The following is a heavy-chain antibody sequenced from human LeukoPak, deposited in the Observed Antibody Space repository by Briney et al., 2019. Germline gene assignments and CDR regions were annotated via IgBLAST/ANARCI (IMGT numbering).Heavy chain of an antibody. D-gene: IGHD6-25*01. CDR3: AKVLRIGYSTGWPLDY. V-gene: IGHV3-21*01. Sequence: GGSLRLSCAVSGFTFSSYSMIWVRQAPGKGLEWVSSISSSSIYIYYGDSVKGRFTISRDNSKNTLYLQMNSLRGEDTAVYYCAKVLRIGYSTGWPLDYWGQGTLVTVSS. CDR2: ISSSSIYI. J-gene: IGHJ4*02. CDR1: GFTFSSYS.